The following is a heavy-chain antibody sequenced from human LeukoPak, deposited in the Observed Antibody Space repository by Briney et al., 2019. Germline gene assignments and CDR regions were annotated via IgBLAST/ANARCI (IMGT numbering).Heavy chain of an antibody. J-gene: IGHJ2*01. D-gene: IGHD5-24*01. Sequence: KPSETLSLTCAVYGGSFSGYYWSWIRQPPGKGLEWIGEINHSGSTNYNPALKSRVTISVDTSKNQFSLKLSSVTAADTAVYYCARGRRDGYSGPWYFDLWGRGTLVTVSS. CDR2: INHSGST. CDR1: GGSFSGYY. V-gene: IGHV4-34*01. CDR3: ARGRRDGYSGPWYFDL.